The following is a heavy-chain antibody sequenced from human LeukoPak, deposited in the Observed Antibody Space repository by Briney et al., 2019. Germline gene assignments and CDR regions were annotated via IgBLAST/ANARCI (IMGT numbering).Heavy chain of an antibody. Sequence: GASVKVSCKASGYTFTGYYMHWVRQAPGQGLEWMGWINPNSGGTNYAQKFQGRVTMTRDTSISTAYMELSRLRSDDTAVYYCARDLGVGATTWFDPWGQGTLVTVSS. J-gene: IGHJ5*02. V-gene: IGHV1-2*02. D-gene: IGHD1-26*01. CDR3: ARDLGVGATTWFDP. CDR2: INPNSGGT. CDR1: GYTFTGYY.